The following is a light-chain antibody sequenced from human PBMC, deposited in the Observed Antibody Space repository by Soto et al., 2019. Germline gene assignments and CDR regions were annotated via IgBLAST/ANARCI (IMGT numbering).Light chain of an antibody. CDR1: QDISNS. V-gene: IGKV1-27*01. CDR3: QNYNSAPLT. J-gene: IGKJ4*01. CDR2: ATS. Sequence: DLQMTQSPSSLSASVGDRVTITCRASQDISNSLAWYQQKPGKVPKVLIYATSNLQSGVPARFSGSGSGTDCSLTISSLQAEEVATYYCQNYNSAPLTFGGGTKVEI.